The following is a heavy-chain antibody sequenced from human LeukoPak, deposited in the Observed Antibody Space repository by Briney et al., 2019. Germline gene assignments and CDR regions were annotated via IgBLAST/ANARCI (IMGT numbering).Heavy chain of an antibody. CDR1: GGSISSGSYY. J-gene: IGHJ3*02. V-gene: IGHV4-61*02. Sequence: SQTLSLTCTVSGGSISSGSYYWSWIRQPAGKGLEWIGRIYTSGSTNYNPSLKSRVTISVDTSKNQFSLKLSSVTAADTAVYYCAREYYDSSGYYGIENAFDIWGQGTMVTVSS. CDR2: IYTSGST. CDR3: AREYYDSSGYYGIENAFDI. D-gene: IGHD3-22*01.